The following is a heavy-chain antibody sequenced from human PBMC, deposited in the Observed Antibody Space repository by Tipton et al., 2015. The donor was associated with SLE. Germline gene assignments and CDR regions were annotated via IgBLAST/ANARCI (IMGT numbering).Heavy chain of an antibody. V-gene: IGHV3-66*01. CDR3: ARGGGL. CDR2: INNGGRT. CDR1: GFTVSTND. Sequence: SLRLSCAAAGFTVSTNDMTWVRQAPGKGLEWVSDINNGGRTYYADSVKGRFTISRDNARNSLYMQMNSLRAEDTAVYYCARGGGLWGQGTLVTVSS. D-gene: IGHD3-16*01. J-gene: IGHJ4*02.